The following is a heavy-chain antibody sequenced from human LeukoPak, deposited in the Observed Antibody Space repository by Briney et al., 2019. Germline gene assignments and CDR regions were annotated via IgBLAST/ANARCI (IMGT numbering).Heavy chain of an antibody. CDR1: GDSYTSPY. CDR3: ARDCSSTSCYKPMDV. Sequence: SETLSLTCTVSGDSYTSPYWSWIRQPAGKGLEWIGRIYTSGSTNYNPSLKSRVTMSVDTSKNQFSLKLSSVTAADTAVYYCARDCSSTSCYKPMDVWGKGTTVTVSS. J-gene: IGHJ6*03. CDR2: IYTSGST. D-gene: IGHD2-2*02. V-gene: IGHV4-4*07.